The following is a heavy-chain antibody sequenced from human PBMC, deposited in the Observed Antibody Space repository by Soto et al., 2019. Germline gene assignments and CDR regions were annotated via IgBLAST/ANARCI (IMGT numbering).Heavy chain of an antibody. CDR2: ISSSGSPI. Sequence: QVHLVESGGGVVNPGGSLRLSCVASGFSFSDNYMSWIRQAPGKGLEWVSYISSSGSPIYYADSVRGRFTISRDNAKNALYLQMSSLRAEDTAVYYCARGITSTVAYWFDPWGQGTLVTVSS. CDR3: ARGITSTVAYWFDP. V-gene: IGHV3-11*01. J-gene: IGHJ5*02. D-gene: IGHD1-20*01. CDR1: GFSFSDNY.